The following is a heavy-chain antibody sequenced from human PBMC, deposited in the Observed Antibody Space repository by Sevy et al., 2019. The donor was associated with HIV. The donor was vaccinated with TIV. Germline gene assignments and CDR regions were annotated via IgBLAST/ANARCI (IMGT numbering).Heavy chain of an antibody. D-gene: IGHD3-10*01. V-gene: IGHV1-69*13. Sequence: ASVKVSCKASGGTFSSYAISWVRQAPGQGLEWMGGIIPIFGTANYAQKFQGRVTITADESTSTAYMELSSLRSEDKAVYYCARVTITMVRGRKGWFDPWGQGTLVTVSS. J-gene: IGHJ5*02. CDR2: IIPIFGTA. CDR1: GGTFSSYA. CDR3: ARVTITMVRGRKGWFDP.